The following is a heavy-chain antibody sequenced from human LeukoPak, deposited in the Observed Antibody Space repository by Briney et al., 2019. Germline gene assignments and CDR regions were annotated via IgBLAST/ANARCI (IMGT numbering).Heavy chain of an antibody. CDR1: GFPFDDCA. Sequence: QPGGSLRLSCAASGFPFDDCAMHWVRQAPGKGLEWVSLISEDGGSTYYADSMKGRFTISRDNSKNSLSLLMNSLRTEDTALYYCATDRTAAAGTGIPTDYWGQGTLVTVSS. D-gene: IGHD6-13*01. V-gene: IGHV3-43*02. J-gene: IGHJ4*02. CDR2: ISEDGGST. CDR3: ATDRTAAAGTGIPTDY.